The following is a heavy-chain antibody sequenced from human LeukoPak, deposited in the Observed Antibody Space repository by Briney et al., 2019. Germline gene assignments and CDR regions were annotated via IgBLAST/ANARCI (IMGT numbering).Heavy chain of an antibody. D-gene: IGHD5-24*01. CDR1: GGSISSYY. V-gene: IGHV4-59*01. J-gene: IGHJ4*02. Sequence: SETLSLTCTVSGGSISSYYWSWIRQAPGKGLEWIGYIYYSGSTNYNPSLKSRVTISVDTSKNQFSLKLSSVTAADTAVYYCAIGMAPDYFDYWGQGTLVTVSS. CDR2: IYYSGST. CDR3: AIGMAPDYFDY.